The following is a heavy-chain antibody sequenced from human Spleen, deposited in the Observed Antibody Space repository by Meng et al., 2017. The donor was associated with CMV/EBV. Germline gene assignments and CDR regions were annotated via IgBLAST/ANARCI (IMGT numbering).Heavy chain of an antibody. V-gene: IGHV3-30*04. D-gene: IGHD1-26*01. Sequence: GGSLRLSCAASGFIFSDYAMHWVRQAPGKGLEWVAVISYDGSNEYYADSVKGRFTISRDNSKSTLYLQMNSLRAEDTAVYYCARDFKKVIVGVDIWGRGTLVTVSS. CDR3: ARDFKKVIVGVDI. J-gene: IGHJ2*01. CDR2: ISYDGSNE. CDR1: GFIFSDYA.